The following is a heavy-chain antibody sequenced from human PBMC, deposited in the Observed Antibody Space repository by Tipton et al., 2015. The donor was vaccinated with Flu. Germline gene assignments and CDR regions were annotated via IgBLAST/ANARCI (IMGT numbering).Heavy chain of an antibody. CDR2: INHSGST. Sequence: LRLSCAVYGGSFSGYYWSWIRQPPGKGLEWIGEINHSGSTNYNPSLKSRVTISVDTSKNQFSLKLSSVTAADTAVYYCATDGRSGDYYYYGMDVWGQGTTVTVSS. V-gene: IGHV4-34*01. CDR3: ATDGRSGDYYYYGMDV. J-gene: IGHJ6*02. CDR1: GGSFSGYY. D-gene: IGHD2-15*01.